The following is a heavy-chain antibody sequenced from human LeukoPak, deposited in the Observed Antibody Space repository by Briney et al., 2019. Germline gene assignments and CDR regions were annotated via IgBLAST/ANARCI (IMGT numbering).Heavy chain of an antibody. CDR3: ARDGGGIVVAGTDY. J-gene: IGHJ4*02. V-gene: IGHV1-18*01. CDR1: GYTFTSYG. D-gene: IGHD6-19*01. Sequence: GASVKVSCKASGYTFTSYGISWVRQAPGQGLEWMGWISAYNGNTNYAQKLQGRVTMTTDTSTSTAYMELRSLRSDNTAVYYCARDGGGIVVAGTDYWGQGTLVTVSS. CDR2: ISAYNGNT.